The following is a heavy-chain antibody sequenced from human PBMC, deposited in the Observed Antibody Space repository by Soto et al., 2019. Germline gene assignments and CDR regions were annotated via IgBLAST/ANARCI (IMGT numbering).Heavy chain of an antibody. CDR1: GFTLSSYG. CDR2: ISYDGSNK. J-gene: IGHJ4*02. V-gene: IGHV3-30*18. CDR3: AKDGAPSSGWYGNPDY. Sequence: QVQLVESGGGVVQPGRSLRLSCAASGFTLSSYGMHWVRQAPGKGLEWVAVISYDGSNKYYADSVKGRFTISRDNSKNTLYLQMNSLRAEDTAVYYCAKDGAPSSGWYGNPDYWGQGTLVTVSS. D-gene: IGHD6-19*01.